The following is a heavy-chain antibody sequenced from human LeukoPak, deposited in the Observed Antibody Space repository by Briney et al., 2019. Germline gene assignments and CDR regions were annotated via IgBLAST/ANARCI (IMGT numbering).Heavy chain of an antibody. CDR2: IFPGDSDT. D-gene: IGHD6-19*01. Sequence: GESLKIPCEGFGYSFSTSWIGWVRQMPGKGLEWMGIIFPGDSDTRYSPSFQGQVTISADKSISTAYLQWSSLKASDTAMYYCARRGIAVALPDYWGQGTLVTVSS. CDR1: GYSFSTSW. V-gene: IGHV5-51*01. CDR3: ARRGIAVALPDY. J-gene: IGHJ4*02.